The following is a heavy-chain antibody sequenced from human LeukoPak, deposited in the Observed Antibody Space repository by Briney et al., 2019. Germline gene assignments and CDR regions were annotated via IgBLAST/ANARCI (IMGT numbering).Heavy chain of an antibody. J-gene: IGHJ4*02. D-gene: IGHD6-19*01. CDR3: ARHGYSNGWYKFDY. Sequence: PSETLSLTCTVSGRSISCSTYYWGWIRQPPGKGLEWTGSIFYSGSTYYNPSLKSRVTISVDTSKNQFSLKLSSVTAADTAVYYCARHGYSNGWYKFDYWGQGILVTVSS. CDR2: IFYSGST. CDR1: GRSISCSTYY. V-gene: IGHV4-39*01.